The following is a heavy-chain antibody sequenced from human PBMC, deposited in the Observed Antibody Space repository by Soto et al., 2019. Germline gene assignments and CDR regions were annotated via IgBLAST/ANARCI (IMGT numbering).Heavy chain of an antibody. CDR1: EDREPNSTAA. V-gene: IGHV6-1*01. CDR3: VRLIGNSWLDQ. D-gene: IGHD2-15*01. J-gene: IGHJ4*02. Sequence: SQTLSLSCSITEDREPNSTAAWPCISQTPSGGLEWLVRTYYSSQWYYDYAVSVKSRISINPDTSKNQFSLQLDSLTPEDTAVYFCVRLIGNSWLDQWGQGTLVTVSS. CDR2: TYYSSQWYY.